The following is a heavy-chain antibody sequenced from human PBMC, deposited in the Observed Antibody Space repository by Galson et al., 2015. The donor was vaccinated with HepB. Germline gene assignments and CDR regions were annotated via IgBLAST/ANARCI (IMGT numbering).Heavy chain of an antibody. CDR1: GYTFTDYA. J-gene: IGHJ5*02. Sequence: SVKVSCKASGYTFTDYALHWVRQAPGQGLEWMGWIDAGNRNTRYSQNFQGRLTITSDTSASTAYMELSSLTSEDTAVYYCARDHESSGSDFWFDPWGQGTLVTVSS. CDR3: ARDHESSGSDFWFDP. CDR2: IDAGNRNT. D-gene: IGHD3-22*01. V-gene: IGHV1-3*01.